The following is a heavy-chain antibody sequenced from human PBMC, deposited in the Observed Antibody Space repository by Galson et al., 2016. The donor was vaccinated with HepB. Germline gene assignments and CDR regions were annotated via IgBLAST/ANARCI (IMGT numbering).Heavy chain of an antibody. V-gene: IGHV3-15*01. J-gene: IGHJ6*04. CDR2: VKSKTDGGTI. Sequence: SLRLSCAVSGFTFRNVWMSWVRQAPGKGLECVGRVKSKTDGGTIDYAAPVKGRSTISRDDSKNTLYLQMNSLKSEGTAIYYCTTDSDPRSSYYYYYYTMDVWGKGTTVTVSS. CDR1: GFTFRNVW. D-gene: IGHD6-19*01. CDR3: TTDSDPRSSYYYYYYTMDV.